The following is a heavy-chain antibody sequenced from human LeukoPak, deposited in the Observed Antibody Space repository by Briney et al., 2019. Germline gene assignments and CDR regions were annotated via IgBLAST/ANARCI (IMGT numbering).Heavy chain of an antibody. CDR2: IYYTGSI. CDR3: ARGRQVRGAIGDQYYFDY. CDR1: GGSISDYY. V-gene: IGHV4-59*01. Sequence: SETLSLTCTVSGGSISDYYWSWIRQPPGKGLEWIGYIYYTGSITYNPSLKSRVTISVDTSKNQFSLNLNSVTAADTAVYYCARGRQVRGAIGDQYYFDYWGQGTLVTVSA. J-gene: IGHJ4*02. D-gene: IGHD3-10*01.